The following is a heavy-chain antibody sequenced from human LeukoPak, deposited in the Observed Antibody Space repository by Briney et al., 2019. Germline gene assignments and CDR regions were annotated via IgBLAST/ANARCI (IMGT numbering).Heavy chain of an antibody. CDR1: GYTFIDDF. D-gene: IGHD2-21*01. CDR3: AVAPGDY. Sequence: ASVKVSCKTSGYTFIDDFMYWVRQAPGQGLEWMGWINPNTGDTNYAQKFQGRVTMTRDTSITTVYMEISRLTSDDTALFYCAVAPGDYWGQGTLVTVS. V-gene: IGHV1-2*02. J-gene: IGHJ4*02. CDR2: INPNTGDT.